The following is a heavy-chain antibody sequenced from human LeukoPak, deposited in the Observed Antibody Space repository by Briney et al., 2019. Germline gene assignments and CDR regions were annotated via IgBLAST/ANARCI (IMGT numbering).Heavy chain of an antibody. CDR2: ISAYNGNT. CDR1: GYTFTSYA. Sequence: ASVKVSCKASGYTFTSYAMHWVRQAPGQRLEWMGWISAYNGNTNYAQKLQGRVTMTTDTSTSTAYMGLRSLRSDDTAVYYCARDSSSWPLDYWGQGTLVTVSS. J-gene: IGHJ4*02. V-gene: IGHV1-18*01. D-gene: IGHD6-13*01. CDR3: ARDSSSWPLDY.